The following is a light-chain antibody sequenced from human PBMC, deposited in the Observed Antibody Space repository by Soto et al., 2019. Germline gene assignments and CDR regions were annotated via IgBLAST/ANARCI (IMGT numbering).Light chain of an antibody. V-gene: IGKV3-11*01. J-gene: IGKJ4*01. CDR2: DAT. Sequence: EIVLTQSPATLSLSPGNRATLSCRASQSVSGYLAWYQQKPGQAPRLLIYDATNRATRIPARFSGSGSGTVFTLTITSLEPEDFAVYYCQQRSNWPSTFGGGTKVEI. CDR1: QSVSGY. CDR3: QQRSNWPST.